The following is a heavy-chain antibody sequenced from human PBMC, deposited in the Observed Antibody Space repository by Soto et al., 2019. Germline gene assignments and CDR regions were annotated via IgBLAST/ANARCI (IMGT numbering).Heavy chain of an antibody. Sequence: QVQLQESGPGLVKPSETLSLTCTVSGGSISSYYWGWIRQPPGKGLEWIGYIYYSGSTNYNPSLKSRVTISVDTSKNQFSLKLSSVTAADTAVYYCARAYYGDYGGFWFDPWGQGTLVTVSS. D-gene: IGHD4-17*01. J-gene: IGHJ5*02. CDR2: IYYSGST. V-gene: IGHV4-59*01. CDR3: ARAYYGDYGGFWFDP. CDR1: GGSISSYY.